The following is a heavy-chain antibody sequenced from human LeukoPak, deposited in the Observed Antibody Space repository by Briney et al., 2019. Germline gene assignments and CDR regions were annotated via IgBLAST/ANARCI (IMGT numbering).Heavy chain of an antibody. Sequence: GASVKVSCKASGYTFTSYGISWVRQAPGQGLEWMGWISAYNGNTNYAQKLQGRVTMTTDTSTSTAYMELSSLRSEDTAVYYCASVGYCSGGSWPCSNWFDPWGQGTLVTVSS. CDR1: GYTFTSYG. D-gene: IGHD2-15*01. J-gene: IGHJ5*02. CDR2: ISAYNGNT. CDR3: ASVGYCSGGSWPCSNWFDP. V-gene: IGHV1-18*01.